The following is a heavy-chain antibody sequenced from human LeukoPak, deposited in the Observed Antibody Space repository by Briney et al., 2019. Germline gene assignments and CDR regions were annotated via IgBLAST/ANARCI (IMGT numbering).Heavy chain of an antibody. CDR1: GGSISSSSYY. V-gene: IGHV4-39*07. Sequence: SETLSLTCTVSGGSISSSSYYWGWIRQPPGKGLEWIGSIYYSGSTYYNPSLKSRVTISVDTSKNQFSLKLSSVTATDTAVYYCARAHWNYQKGWFDPWGQGTLVTVSS. J-gene: IGHJ5*02. CDR3: ARAHWNYQKGWFDP. CDR2: IYYSGST. D-gene: IGHD1-7*01.